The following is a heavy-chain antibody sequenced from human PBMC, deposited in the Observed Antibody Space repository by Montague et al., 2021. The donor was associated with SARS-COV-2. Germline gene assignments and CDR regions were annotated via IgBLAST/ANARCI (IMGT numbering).Heavy chain of an antibody. CDR2: IYYSGTT. CDR3: AREGAGDWYFDL. Sequence: SETLSLTCTVSGGSISSSSYYWGWIRQPPGKGPEWIGSIYYSGTTFYNPSLRSRVTMSVDTSKNQFSLRLGSVTAADTAVFYCAREGAGDWYFDLWGRGTLVTVSS. D-gene: IGHD4/OR15-4a*01. J-gene: IGHJ2*01. V-gene: IGHV4-39*02. CDR1: GGSISSSSYY.